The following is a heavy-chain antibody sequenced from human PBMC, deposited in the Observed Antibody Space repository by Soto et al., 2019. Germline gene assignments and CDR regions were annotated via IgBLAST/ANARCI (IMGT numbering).Heavy chain of an antibody. J-gene: IGHJ6*03. CDR3: ARDPDYSNYDRCMDV. D-gene: IGHD4-4*01. V-gene: IGHV3-21*01. CDR1: GFTFSIYS. Sequence: EVQLVDSGGGLVKPGASLRLSCAASGFTFSIYSMNWVRQAPGKGLEWVSAISSSSSYIYYADSVKGRFPISRNNAKNSLYLQMNSLRAEDTAVFYCARDPDYSNYDRCMDVWGKGTTGTGS. CDR2: ISSSSSYI.